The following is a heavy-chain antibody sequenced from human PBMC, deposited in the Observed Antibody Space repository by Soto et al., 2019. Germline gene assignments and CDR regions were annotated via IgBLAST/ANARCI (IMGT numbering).Heavy chain of an antibody. D-gene: IGHD3-9*01. CDR2: VIPILGIA. CDR3: ARSDFDYFGTLGTFDI. Sequence: SVKVSCKASGGTFSSYTISWVRQAPGQGLEWMGRVIPILGIANYAQKFQGRVTITADKSTSTAYMELSSLRSEDTAVYYCARSDFDYFGTLGTFDIWGQGTMVTVSS. V-gene: IGHV1-69*02. J-gene: IGHJ3*02. CDR1: GGTFSSYT.